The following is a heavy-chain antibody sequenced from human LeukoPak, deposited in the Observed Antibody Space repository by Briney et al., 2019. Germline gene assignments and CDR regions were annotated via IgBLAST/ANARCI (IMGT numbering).Heavy chain of an antibody. CDR2: ISSSSSSYI. D-gene: IGHD5-18*01. CDR1: GFTFSSYS. J-gene: IGHJ4*02. CDR3: ARGYGYNHGVIVDY. V-gene: IGHV3-21*01. Sequence: GGSLRLSCAASGFTFSSYSMNWVRQAPGKGLEWVSSISSSSSSYIYYADSVKGRFTISRDNAKNSLYLQMNSLRAEDTAVYYCARGYGYNHGVIVDYWGQGTLVTVSS.